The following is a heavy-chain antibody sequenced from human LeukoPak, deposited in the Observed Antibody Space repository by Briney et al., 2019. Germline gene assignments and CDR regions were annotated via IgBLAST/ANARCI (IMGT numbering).Heavy chain of an antibody. J-gene: IGHJ6*03. CDR1: GFTFSSYG. CDR2: IRYDGSNK. CDR3: AREKGYSYVGYMDV. Sequence: GGSLRLSCAASGFTFSSYGMQWVRQAPGKGLEWVAFIRYDGSNKYYADSVKGRFTISRDNSKNTLYLQMNSLRAEDTAVYYCAREKGYSYVGYMDVWGKGTTVTVSS. V-gene: IGHV3-30*02. D-gene: IGHD5-18*01.